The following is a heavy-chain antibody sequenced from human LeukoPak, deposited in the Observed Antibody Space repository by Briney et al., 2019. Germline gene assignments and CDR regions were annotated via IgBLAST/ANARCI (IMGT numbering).Heavy chain of an antibody. D-gene: IGHD5-12*01. CDR1: GINFRGYW. V-gene: IGHV3-33*06. CDR3: AKEGGGYSGYDFRYFDY. CDR2: IWYDGSNK. J-gene: IGHJ4*02. Sequence: GGSLRLSCAVSGINFRGYWMAWVRQAPGKGLEWVAVIWYDGSNKYYADSVKGRFTISRDNSKNTLYLQMNSLRAEDTAVYYCAKEGGGYSGYDFRYFDYWGQGTLVTVSS.